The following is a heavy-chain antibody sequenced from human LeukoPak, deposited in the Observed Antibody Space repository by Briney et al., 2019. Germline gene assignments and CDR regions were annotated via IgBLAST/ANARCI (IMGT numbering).Heavy chain of an antibody. J-gene: IGHJ4*02. V-gene: IGHV1-46*01. CDR3: ARGPPPLGATIGFYFDY. Sequence: GASVKVSCKASGYTFTSYYMHWVRQAPGQGLEWRGIINPSGGSTSYAQKFQGRVTMTRDTSTSTVYMELSSLRSEDTAVYYCARGPPPLGATIGFYFDYWGQGTLVTVSS. D-gene: IGHD1-26*01. CDR2: INPSGGST. CDR1: GYTFTSYY.